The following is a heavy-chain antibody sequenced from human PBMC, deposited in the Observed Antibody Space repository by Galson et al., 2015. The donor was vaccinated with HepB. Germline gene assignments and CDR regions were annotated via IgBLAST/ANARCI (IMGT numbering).Heavy chain of an antibody. V-gene: IGHV3-21*01. CDR1: GFTFSSYS. Sequence: SLRLSCAASGFTFSSYSMNWVRQAPGKGLEWVSSISSSSSYIYYADSVKGRFTISRDNAKNSLYLQMNSLRAEDTAVYYCARGGMFVGGPDAFDIWGQGTMVTVSS. CDR3: ARGGMFVGGPDAFDI. J-gene: IGHJ3*02. CDR2: ISSSSSYI. D-gene: IGHD3-16*01.